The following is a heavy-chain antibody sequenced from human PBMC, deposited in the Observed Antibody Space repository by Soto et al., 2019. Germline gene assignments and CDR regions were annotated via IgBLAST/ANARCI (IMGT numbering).Heavy chain of an antibody. CDR1: GGSFSGYY. Sequence: SATLSITWAVYGGSFSGYYWSWIRQPPGKGLEWIGEINHSGSTNYNPSLKSRVTISVDTSKNQFSLKLSSVTAADTAVYYCARGGSSWYLLDAFDIWGQGTMVTVSS. V-gene: IGHV4-34*01. CDR3: ARGGSSWYLLDAFDI. D-gene: IGHD6-13*01. J-gene: IGHJ3*02. CDR2: INHSGST.